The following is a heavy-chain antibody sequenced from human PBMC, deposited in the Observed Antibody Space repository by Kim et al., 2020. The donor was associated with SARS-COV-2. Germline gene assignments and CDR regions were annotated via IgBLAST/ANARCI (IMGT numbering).Heavy chain of an antibody. V-gene: IGHV3-72*01. CDR2: TRNKANSYTT. J-gene: IGHJ6*02. Sequence: GGSLRLSCAASGFTFSDHYMDWVRQAPGKGLEWVGRTRNKANSYTTEYAASVKGRFTISRDDSKNSLYLQMNSLKTEDTAVYYCASVGATSDYYYYGMDVWGQGTTVTVSS. D-gene: IGHD1-26*01. CDR3: ASVGATSDYYYYGMDV. CDR1: GFTFSDHY.